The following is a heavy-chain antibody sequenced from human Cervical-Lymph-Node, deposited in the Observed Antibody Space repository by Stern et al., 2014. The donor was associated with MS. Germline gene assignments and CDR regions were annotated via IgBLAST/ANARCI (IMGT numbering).Heavy chain of an antibody. CDR3: ATDQGGIALY. CDR1: GGTFSINT. D-gene: IGHD6-13*01. Sequence: QVQLVQSGAEVKKPGSSVKVSCKASGGTFSINTISWVRQAPGQGLEWMGGIIPMFGTPNYAHKFQGRVTTTADESTSTVYLELSSLTSQDTAVYFCATDQGGIALYWGQGTLVTVSS. CDR2: IIPMFGTP. V-gene: IGHV1-69*01. J-gene: IGHJ4*02.